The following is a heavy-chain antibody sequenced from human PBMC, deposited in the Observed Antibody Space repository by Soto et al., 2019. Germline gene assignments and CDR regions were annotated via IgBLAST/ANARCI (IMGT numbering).Heavy chain of an antibody. CDR3: AKEKQGGEHS. V-gene: IGHV4-34*01. Sequence: PSETLSLTCAVYGGSFSGYYWSWIRQPPGKGLEWIGEINHSGSTNYNPSLKSRVTISVDTSKNQFSLKLSSVTAADTAVYYCAKEKQGGEHSWGQGTLVTVSS. D-gene: IGHD3-10*01. J-gene: IGHJ4*02. CDR1: GGSFSGYY. CDR2: INHSGST.